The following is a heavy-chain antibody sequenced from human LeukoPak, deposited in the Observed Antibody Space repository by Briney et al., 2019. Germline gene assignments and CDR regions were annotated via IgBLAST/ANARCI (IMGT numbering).Heavy chain of an antibody. CDR2: IKQDGSEK. J-gene: IGHJ4*02. CDR1: GFTFSSYW. Sequence: GGSLRLSCAASGFTFSSYWMSWVRQAPGKGLEWVANIKQDGSEKYYVDSVKGRFTISRDNAKNSLYLQMNSLRAEDTAVYYCAKDRGFGVFFQYYFDYWGQGTLGTVSS. CDR3: AKDRGFGVFFQYYFDY. D-gene: IGHD3-10*01. V-gene: IGHV3-7*01.